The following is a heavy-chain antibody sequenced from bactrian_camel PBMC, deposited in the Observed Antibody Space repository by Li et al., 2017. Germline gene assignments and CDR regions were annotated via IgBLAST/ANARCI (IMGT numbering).Heavy chain of an antibody. CDR1: GSTYRGYC. J-gene: IGHJ4*01. V-gene: IGHV3S1*01. Sequence: HVQLVESGGGSVQTGGSLRLSCEISGSTYRGYCLGWFRQAPGQQREGVALITAPGVKTYYADSVKGRFTISQDNAKDNLYLQMNDLKPEDTAMYYCAAALPGRCSRLMDHDFTYWGRGTQVTVS. D-gene: IGHD4*01. CDR3: AAALPGRCSRLMDHDFTY. CDR2: ITAPGVKT.